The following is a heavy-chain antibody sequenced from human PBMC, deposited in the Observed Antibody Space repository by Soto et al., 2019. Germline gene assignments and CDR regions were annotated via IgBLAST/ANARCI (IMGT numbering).Heavy chain of an antibody. CDR3: AKDAVYRDGLWLMDS. CDR2: ITGSGSQI. Sequence: LRLSCAASGFTLSTYAMTWVRQAPGKGLECVSGITGSGSQIYYADSVKGRFTISKDNSKNTLYLQMSSLREEDTALYYCAKDAVYRDGLWLMDSWGQGTLVTVSS. J-gene: IGHJ5*02. D-gene: IGHD2-21*01. V-gene: IGHV3-23*01. CDR1: GFTLSTYA.